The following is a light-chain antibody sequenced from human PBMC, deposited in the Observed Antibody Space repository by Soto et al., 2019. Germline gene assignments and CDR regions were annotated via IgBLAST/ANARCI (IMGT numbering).Light chain of an antibody. J-gene: IGKJ1*01. CDR3: QQYYRIPRT. Sequence: DIVMTQSPDSLAVSLGERATIYCESSQSVLYSSKNKNYLAWYQQKPGQPPKLLIYWASTRESGVPDRFIGSGSGTDFTLTINNLQAEDVAVYYCQQYYRIPRTFGQGTKVEI. CDR1: QSVLYSSKNKNY. CDR2: WAS. V-gene: IGKV4-1*01.